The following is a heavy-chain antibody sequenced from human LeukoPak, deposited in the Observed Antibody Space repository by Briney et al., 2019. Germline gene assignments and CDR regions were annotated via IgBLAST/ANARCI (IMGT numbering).Heavy chain of an antibody. J-gene: IGHJ4*02. V-gene: IGHV1-2*02. CDR2: INPNSGGT. Sequence: ASVKVSCTASGYTFTGYYMHWVRQAPGQGLEWMGWINPNSGGTNYAQKFQGRVTMTRDTSISTAYMELSRLRSDDTAVYYCARCSGSPISGSYYRYFDYWGQGTLVTVSS. CDR3: ARCSGSPISGSYYRYFDY. D-gene: IGHD1-26*01. CDR1: GYTFTGYY.